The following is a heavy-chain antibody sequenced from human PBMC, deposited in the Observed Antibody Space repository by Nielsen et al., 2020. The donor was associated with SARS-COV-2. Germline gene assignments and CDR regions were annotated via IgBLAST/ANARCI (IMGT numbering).Heavy chain of an antibody. CDR2: ISGSGGST. CDR3: AKSARNWFDP. J-gene: IGHJ5*02. CDR1: GFTFSSYA. Sequence: GGSLRLSWAASGFTFSSYAMSWVRQAPGKGLEWVSAISGSGGSTSNADSVKGRFTISRDNSKNTLYLQMNSLRVEDTAIYYCAKSARNWFDPWGQGTLVTVSS. V-gene: IGHV3-23*01.